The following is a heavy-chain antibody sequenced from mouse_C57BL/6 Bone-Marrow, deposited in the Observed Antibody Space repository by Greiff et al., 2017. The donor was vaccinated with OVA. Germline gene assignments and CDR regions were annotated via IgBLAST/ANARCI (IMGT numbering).Heavy chain of an antibody. J-gene: IGHJ1*03. CDR2: IYWADDK. CDR3: ARHYGSSHWYFDV. CDR1: GFSLSTSGMG. D-gene: IGHD1-1*01. Sequence: QVTLKESGPGILQSSQTLSLTCSFSGFSLSTSGMGVSWIRQPSGQGLEWLAHIYWADDKRYNPSRKSRLTISKDTSRNQVFLKITSVDTADTATYYCARHYGSSHWYFDVWGTGTTVTVSS. V-gene: IGHV8-12*01.